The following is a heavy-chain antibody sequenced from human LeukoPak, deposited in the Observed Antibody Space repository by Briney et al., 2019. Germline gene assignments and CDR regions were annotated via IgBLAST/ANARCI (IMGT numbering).Heavy chain of an antibody. D-gene: IGHD3-16*01. CDR3: ASGYWGSGY. J-gene: IGHJ4*02. CDR1: GGSFSGYY. CDR2: INHSGST. Sequence: SETLSLTCAVYGGSFSGYYWSWIRQPPGKGLEWIGEINHSGSTNYNPSLKSRVTISVDTSKNQFSLKLSSVTAADTAAYYCASGYWGSGYWGQGTLVTVSS. V-gene: IGHV4-34*01.